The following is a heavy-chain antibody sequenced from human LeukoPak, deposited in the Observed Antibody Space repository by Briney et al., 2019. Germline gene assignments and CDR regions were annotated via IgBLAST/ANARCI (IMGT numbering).Heavy chain of an antibody. V-gene: IGHV4-59*01. Sequence: SETLSLTCTVYGGSISSYYWSWIRQPPGKGLEWIGYIYYSGSTNYNPSLKSRVTISVDTSKNQFSLKLSSVTAADTAVYYCARDRYDSSGYYHSPAGFDYWGEGTLVTVSS. CDR1: GGSISSYY. J-gene: IGHJ4*02. CDR3: ARDRYDSSGYYHSPAGFDY. CDR2: IYYSGST. D-gene: IGHD3-22*01.